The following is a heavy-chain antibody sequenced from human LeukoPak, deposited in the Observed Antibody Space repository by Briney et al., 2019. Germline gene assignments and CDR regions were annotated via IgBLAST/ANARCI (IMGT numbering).Heavy chain of an antibody. V-gene: IGHV4-34*01. CDR2: INHSGST. J-gene: IGHJ4*02. CDR1: GGSFSVYY. Sequence: KSSETLSLTCAVYGGSFSVYYWSWIRQPPGKGLEWIGEINHSGSTNYNPSLKSRVTISVDTSKNQFSLKLSSVTAADTAVYYCARGDCTNGVCYHFDYWGQGTLVTVSS. CDR3: ARGDCTNGVCYHFDY. D-gene: IGHD2-8*01.